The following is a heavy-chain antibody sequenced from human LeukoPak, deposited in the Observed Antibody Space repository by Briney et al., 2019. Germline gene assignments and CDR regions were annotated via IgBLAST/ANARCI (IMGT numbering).Heavy chain of an antibody. D-gene: IGHD4-17*01. CDR3: VRIYYGPDY. J-gene: IGHJ4*02. Sequence: ASVKVSCKASGYTFTVHYIHWVRQAPGRGLEWMGWINPNNGATNYAQQFQGRVTMTSDTSINTAYMELSRLRSDDTAIYFCVRIYYGPDYWGQGTLVTVSS. V-gene: IGHV1-2*02. CDR1: GYTFTVHY. CDR2: INPNNGAT.